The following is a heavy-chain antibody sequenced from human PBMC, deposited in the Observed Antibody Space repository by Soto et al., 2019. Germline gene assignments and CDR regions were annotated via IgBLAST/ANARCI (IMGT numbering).Heavy chain of an antibody. CDR3: AHRDSTGTTTYFDS. V-gene: IGHV2-5*02. CDR2: IYWDGES. D-gene: IGHD1-1*01. J-gene: IGHJ4*02. CDR1: GFSSTTTRMG. Sequence: QITLKEAGPTLVKPTETLTLTCTFSGFSSTTTRMGVGWTRQPPRKALEWLAIIYWDGESRYNPLLSRRLTLTEDTSKNQVVLTMTNMDPKDTATYYCAHRDSTGTTTYFDSWGQGIPVTVAS.